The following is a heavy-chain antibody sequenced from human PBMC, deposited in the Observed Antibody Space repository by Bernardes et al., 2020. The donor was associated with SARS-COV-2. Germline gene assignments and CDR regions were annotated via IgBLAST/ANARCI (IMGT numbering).Heavy chain of an antibody. Sequence: GGSLRLSCAASGFTFSDHYMDWVRPAPGKGLEWVGRSRGKGDSYTTEYDASVKGRFTIARDDSKNSVYLQMNSLKIEDTAVYYCAIVQWRPDDYYALNVWSQLTKVTVSP. J-gene: IGHJ6*01. CDR1: GFTFSDHY. D-gene: IGHD3-22*01. V-gene: IGHV3-72*01. CDR2: SRGKGDSYTT. CDR3: AIVQWRPDDYYALNV.